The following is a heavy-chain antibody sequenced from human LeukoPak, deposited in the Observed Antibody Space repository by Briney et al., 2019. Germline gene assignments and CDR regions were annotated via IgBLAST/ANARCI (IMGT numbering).Heavy chain of an antibody. J-gene: IGHJ4*02. CDR2: ISWDGGST. CDR3: AKDLSGGFDSYDEGGMDY. CDR1: GFTFDDYT. V-gene: IGHV3-43*01. D-gene: IGHD5-18*01. Sequence: GGSLRLSCAASGFTFDDYTMHWVRQAPGKGLEWVSLISWDGGSTYYADSVKGRFTISRDNSKNSLYLQMNSLRTEDTALYYCAKDLSGGFDSYDEGGMDYWGQGTLVTVSS.